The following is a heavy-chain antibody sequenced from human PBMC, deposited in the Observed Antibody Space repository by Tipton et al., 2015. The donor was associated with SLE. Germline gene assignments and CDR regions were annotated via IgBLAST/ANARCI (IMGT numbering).Heavy chain of an antibody. J-gene: IGHJ3*01. V-gene: IGHV4-34*01. CDR2: INHSGST. CDR1: GGSFSGYY. CDR3: ARENVAADGALDV. D-gene: IGHD6-13*01. Sequence: GLVKPSETLSLTCAVYGGSFSGYYWSWIRQPPGKGLEWIGEINHSGSTNYNPSLKSRVTISVDTSKNQFSLKVISVTAADTAVYYCARENVAADGALDVWGQGTMVTVSS.